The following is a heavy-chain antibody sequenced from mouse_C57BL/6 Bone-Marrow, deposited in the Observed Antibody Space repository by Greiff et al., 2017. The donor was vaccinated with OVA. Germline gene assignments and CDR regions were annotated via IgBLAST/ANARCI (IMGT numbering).Heavy chain of an antibody. CDR3: ARPYGSRYWYFDV. V-gene: IGHV5-12*01. Sequence: EVKLMESGGGLVQPGGSLKLSCEASGFTFSDYYMYWVRQTPEKRLEWVAYISNGGGSTYYPDTVKGRFTISRDNAKNTLYLQMSRLKSEDTAMYYCARPYGSRYWYFDVWGTGTTVTVSS. D-gene: IGHD1-1*01. J-gene: IGHJ1*03. CDR2: ISNGGGST. CDR1: GFTFSDYY.